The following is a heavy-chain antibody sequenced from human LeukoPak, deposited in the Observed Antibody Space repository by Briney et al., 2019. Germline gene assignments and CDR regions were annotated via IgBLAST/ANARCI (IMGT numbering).Heavy chain of an antibody. CDR3: ARHLYYYDGVDL. V-gene: IGHV4-59*08. D-gene: IGHD3-22*01. CDR1: GDSIRGYY. CDR2: IYYSGST. Sequence: PPETLSLICTVSGDSIRGYYWSWIRQPPGKGLEWIGYIYYSGSTNYNPSLKSRVTISVDTSKSQFSLMVTSVTAADTAVYYCARHLYYYDGVDLWGQGTPVTVSS. J-gene: IGHJ5*02.